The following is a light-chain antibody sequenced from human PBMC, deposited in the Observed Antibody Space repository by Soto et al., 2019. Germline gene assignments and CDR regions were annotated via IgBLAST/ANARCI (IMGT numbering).Light chain of an antibody. CDR3: QLSSSTPNT. V-gene: IGKV1-39*01. CDR1: QSISSY. J-gene: IGKJ5*01. Sequence: VSSTKRHRVSITCRASQSISSYLNWYQEKPGKAPKLLIYAASSRQSGVPARFSGSGAGTDFTLTISSLQPEDFAPYYCQLSSSTPNTFGEGTSLDIK. CDR2: AAS.